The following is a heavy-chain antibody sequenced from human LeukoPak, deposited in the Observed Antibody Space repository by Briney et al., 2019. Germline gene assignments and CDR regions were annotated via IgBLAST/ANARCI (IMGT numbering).Heavy chain of an antibody. D-gene: IGHD6-19*01. CDR2: IWYDGSNK. CDR3: ARGKDHNSGSLDY. V-gene: IGHV3-33*01. CDR1: GFTFNRYG. Sequence: PGTSLRLSCAAAGFTFNRYGMHWVRQAPGKGLEWAAVIWYDGSNKHYADSVKGRFTISRDNSKNTLYVQMNSLRAEDTAVYYCARGKDHNSGSLDYWGQGTLVTVSS. J-gene: IGHJ4*02.